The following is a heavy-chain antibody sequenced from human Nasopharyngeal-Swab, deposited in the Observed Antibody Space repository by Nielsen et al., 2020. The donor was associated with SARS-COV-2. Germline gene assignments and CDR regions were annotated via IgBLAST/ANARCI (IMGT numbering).Heavy chain of an antibody. Sequence: GESLKISCAASGFTFSNFAMSWVRQTPGKGLEWVSTITAGGGTVCADSVKGRFTISKDNAKNTMYLQMNSLRADDTAMYFCVSIRSGVIGTVGADWGQGTLVTVSS. CDR1: GFTFSNFA. CDR2: ITAGGGT. D-gene: IGHD2/OR15-2a*01. CDR3: VSIRSGVIGTVGAD. J-gene: IGHJ4*02. V-gene: IGHV3-23*01.